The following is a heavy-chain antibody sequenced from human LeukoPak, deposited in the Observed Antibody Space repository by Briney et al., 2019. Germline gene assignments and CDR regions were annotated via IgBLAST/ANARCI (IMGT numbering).Heavy chain of an antibody. J-gene: IGHJ6*02. D-gene: IGHD3-10*01. Sequence: GGSLRLSCAASGFTFSGSAMHWVRQASGKGLEWVGRIRSKANSYATAYAASVKGRFTISRDDSKNTAYLQMNSLKTEDMAVYYCTRHGTMVRGVSYGMDVWGQGTTVTVSS. V-gene: IGHV3-73*01. CDR3: TRHGTMVRGVSYGMDV. CDR2: IRSKANSYAT. CDR1: GFTFSGSA.